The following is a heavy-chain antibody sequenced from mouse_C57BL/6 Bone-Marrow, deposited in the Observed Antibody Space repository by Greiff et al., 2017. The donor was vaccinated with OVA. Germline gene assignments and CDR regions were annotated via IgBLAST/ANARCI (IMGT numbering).Heavy chain of an antibody. D-gene: IGHD1-1*01. V-gene: IGHV1-62-2*01. CDR1: GYTFTEYT. CDR3: ARHEEPLYYYGDYYAMDY. J-gene: IGHJ4*01. Sequence: VKLMESGAELVKPGASVKLSCKASGYTFTEYTIHWVKQRSGQGLEWIGWFYPGSGSIKYNEKFKDKATLTADKSSSTVYMELSRLTSEDSAVYFCARHEEPLYYYGDYYAMDYWGQGTSVTVSS. CDR2: FYPGSGSI.